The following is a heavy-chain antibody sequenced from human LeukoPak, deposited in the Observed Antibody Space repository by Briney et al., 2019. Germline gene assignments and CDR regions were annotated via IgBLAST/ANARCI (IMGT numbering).Heavy chain of an antibody. CDR1: GFTFSGYA. Sequence: PGGSVRLSCAASGFTFSGYAMMWVREARGKGLEWLSHISSTGGTIYCADSVKGRLTVSRDNAKNSLYLQMNSLRAEDTAVYYYAKSHPYGDSLIEIWGQGALVTVSS. CDR3: AKSHPYGDSLIEI. J-gene: IGHJ4*02. CDR2: ISSTGGTI. V-gene: IGHV3-48*03. D-gene: IGHD4-17*01.